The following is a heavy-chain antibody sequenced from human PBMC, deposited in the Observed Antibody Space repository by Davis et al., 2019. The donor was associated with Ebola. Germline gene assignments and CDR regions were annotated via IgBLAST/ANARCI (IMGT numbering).Heavy chain of an antibody. CDR2: ITGNGARA. Sequence: GESLKISCVASEFAFNNYAMTWVRQAPGKGLEWVSGITGNGARAYYADSVKGRFAISRDNSKNTLYLQIDSLRAEDTAIYYCGREVYYRFDSWGQGTPVTVSS. V-gene: IGHV3-23*01. CDR3: GREVYYRFDS. CDR1: EFAFNNYA. D-gene: IGHD2-8*01. J-gene: IGHJ4*02.